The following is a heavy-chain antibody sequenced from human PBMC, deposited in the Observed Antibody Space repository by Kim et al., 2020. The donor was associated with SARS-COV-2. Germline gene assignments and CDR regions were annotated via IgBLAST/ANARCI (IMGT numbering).Heavy chain of an antibody. CDR3: ARDFRVATTNWFDP. J-gene: IGHJ5*02. D-gene: IGHD5-12*01. V-gene: IGHV3-21*01. Sequence: DSVKCRLTISRDNAKNSLYLQMNSLRAEDTAVYYCARDFRVATTNWFDPWGQGTLVTVSS.